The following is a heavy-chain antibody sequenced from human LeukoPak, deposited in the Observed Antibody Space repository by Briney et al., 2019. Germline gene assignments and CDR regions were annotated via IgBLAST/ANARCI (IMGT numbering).Heavy chain of an antibody. D-gene: IGHD1-26*01. Sequence: GGSLRLSCAASGFTFSSYSMNWVRLAPGKGLEWVSYISSSSSTIYYADSVKGRFTISRDNAKNSLYLQMNSLRAEDTAVYYCARDPGGWELVGATDYWGQGTLVTVSS. CDR1: GFTFSSYS. V-gene: IGHV3-48*04. CDR2: ISSSSSTI. CDR3: ARDPGGWELVGATDY. J-gene: IGHJ4*02.